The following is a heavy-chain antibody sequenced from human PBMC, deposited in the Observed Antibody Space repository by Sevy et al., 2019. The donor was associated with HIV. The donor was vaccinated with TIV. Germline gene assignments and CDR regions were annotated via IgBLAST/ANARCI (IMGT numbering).Heavy chain of an antibody. V-gene: IGHV3-33*01. Sequence: GGSLRLSCAASGFSFSGYGMHWVRQAPGKGLEWVAVIWYDGTNKEYKDSVKGRYTISRDNSKNTLYLQMNSLRAEDTAVHYCARECIAVAGMGYYFDFWGQGTLVTVSS. CDR2: IWYDGTNK. CDR1: GFSFSGYG. J-gene: IGHJ4*02. D-gene: IGHD6-19*01. CDR3: ARECIAVAGMGYYFDF.